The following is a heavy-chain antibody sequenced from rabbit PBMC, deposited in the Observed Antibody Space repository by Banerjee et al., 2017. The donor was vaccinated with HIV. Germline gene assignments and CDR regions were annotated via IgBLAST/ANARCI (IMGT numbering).Heavy chain of an antibody. CDR3: ARDGGTSDYKL. CDR2: INTSSGNT. Sequence: QSLEESGGDLVKPGASLTLTRTASGFSFSSAYDMCWVRQAPGKGLEWIACINTSSGNTVYATWAKGRFTISRTSSTTVALQMTSLTAADTATYFCARDGGTSDYKLWGPGTLVTVS. J-gene: IGHJ4*01. V-gene: IGHV1S40*01. D-gene: IGHD8-1*01. CDR1: GFSFSSAYD.